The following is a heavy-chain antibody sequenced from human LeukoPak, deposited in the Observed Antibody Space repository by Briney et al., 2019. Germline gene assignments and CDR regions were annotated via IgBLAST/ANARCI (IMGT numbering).Heavy chain of an antibody. CDR3: ARDRLWLNY. J-gene: IGHJ4*02. CDR2: IKQDGSEK. V-gene: IGHV3-7*01. CDR1: GFTFSTNW. Sequence: PGGSLRLSCAASGFTFSTNWMSGVRQAPGKGLAWVASIKQDGSEKYYVDSVKGRFTISRDSAKNSLYLQMDSLRAEDTAVYYCARDRLWLNYWGQGTLVTVSS. D-gene: IGHD2/OR15-2a*01.